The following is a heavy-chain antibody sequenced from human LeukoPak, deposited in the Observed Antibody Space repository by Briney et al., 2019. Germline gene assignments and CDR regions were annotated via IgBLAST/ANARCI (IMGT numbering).Heavy chain of an antibody. CDR3: ARDFDYGDYSYFDY. J-gene: IGHJ4*02. Sequence: GGSLRLSCAASGFTFDDYTMHWVRQAPGKGLEWVSLITWDGGSTYYANSVKGRFTISRDNAKNSLYLQMNSLRAEDTAVYYCARDFDYGDYSYFDYWGQGTLVTVSS. CDR2: ITWDGGST. CDR1: GFTFDDYT. V-gene: IGHV3-43*01. D-gene: IGHD4-17*01.